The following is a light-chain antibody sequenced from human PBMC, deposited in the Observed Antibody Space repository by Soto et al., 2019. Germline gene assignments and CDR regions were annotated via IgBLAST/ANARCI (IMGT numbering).Light chain of an antibody. Sequence: QSALTQPASVSGSPRQSITISCTGTSSDVGGYNYVSWYQQHPGKAPKLMIYDVSNRPSGVSNRFSGSKSGNTASLTNSGLQAEDEADYYCSSYTSSSTLVVFGGGTELAV. CDR2: DVS. CDR1: SSDVGGYNY. CDR3: SSYTSSSTLVV. J-gene: IGLJ2*01. V-gene: IGLV2-14*01.